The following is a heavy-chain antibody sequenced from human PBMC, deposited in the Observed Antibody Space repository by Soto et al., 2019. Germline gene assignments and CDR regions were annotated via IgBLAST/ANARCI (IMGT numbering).Heavy chain of an antibody. CDR2: ISNSGDRT. CDR1: GFTFSNYA. D-gene: IGHD5-18*01. Sequence: VQLLQSGGGLVQPGGSLRLSCAASGFTFSNYAMSWLRQPPGKGLEWVSAISNSGDRTYYADSVKGRFTISRDNSKNTLYLQMNSLRAEDSAVYYCVRERSGHSYADSWGQGTLVTVSS. CDR3: VRERSGHSYADS. V-gene: IGHV3-23*01. J-gene: IGHJ4*02.